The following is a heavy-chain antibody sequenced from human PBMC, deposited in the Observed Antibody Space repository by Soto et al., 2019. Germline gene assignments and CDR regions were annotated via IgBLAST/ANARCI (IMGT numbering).Heavy chain of an antibody. J-gene: IGHJ4*02. V-gene: IGHV1-69*13. CDR2: ITPLFGTA. CDR1: GGAFSRNT. CDR3: ARQFDYDTSGYYYAY. D-gene: IGHD3-22*01. Sequence: SVKVSCKASGGAFSRNTVSWVRQAPGQGLEWMGGITPLFGTASYAQKFQGRVTITADESTNTAYMELSRPRSEDTAVYYCARQFDYDTSGYYYAYWGQGTLVTVSS.